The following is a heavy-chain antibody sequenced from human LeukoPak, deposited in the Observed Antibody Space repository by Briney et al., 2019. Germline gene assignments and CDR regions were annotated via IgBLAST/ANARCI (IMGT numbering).Heavy chain of an antibody. J-gene: IGHJ6*03. V-gene: IGHV4-38-2*02. CDR1: GYSISSGYY. Sequence: SETLSLTCTVSGYSISSGYYWGWIRQPPGKGLEWIGSIYHSGSTYYNPSLKSRVTISVDTSKNQFSLKLSSVTAADTAVYYCARERGEYSSSSGYYYYYMDVWGKGTTVTVSS. CDR2: IYHSGST. CDR3: ARERGEYSSSSGYYYYYMDV. D-gene: IGHD6-6*01.